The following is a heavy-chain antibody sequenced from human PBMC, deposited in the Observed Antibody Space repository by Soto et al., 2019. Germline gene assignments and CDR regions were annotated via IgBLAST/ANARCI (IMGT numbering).Heavy chain of an antibody. CDR3: ARDHVDTPMTNFDY. V-gene: IGHV1-46*01. CDR1: GYTFISYY. J-gene: IGHJ4*02. Sequence: QVQLVQSGAEVKKPGASVKVSCRASGYTFISYYIHWVRQAPGQGLEWMGLINPSDAYTDYAQKFQGRVTLTRDTSTRIVYMELSSLRSEDTAIYYCARDHVDTPMTNFDYWGQGTLVTVSS. D-gene: IGHD5-18*01. CDR2: INPSDAYT.